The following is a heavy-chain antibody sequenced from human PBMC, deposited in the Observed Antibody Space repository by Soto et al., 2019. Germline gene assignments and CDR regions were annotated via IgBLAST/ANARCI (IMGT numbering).Heavy chain of an antibody. J-gene: IGHJ4*02. CDR1: GFTFSSYG. Sequence: QVQLVESGGGVVQPGRSLRLSCAASGFTFSSYGMHWVRQAPGKGLERVAVISYDASNKYYADSVKGRFTISRDNSKNTLYLQMNSLRAEDTAEYYCAKLLNWGQGTKVTVSS. V-gene: IGHV3-30*18. CDR3: AKLLN. CDR2: ISYDASNK.